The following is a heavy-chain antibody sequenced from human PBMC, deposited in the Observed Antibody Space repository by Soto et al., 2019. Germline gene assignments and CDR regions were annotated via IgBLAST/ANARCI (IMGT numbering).Heavy chain of an antibody. CDR1: GGSFSGYY. J-gene: IGHJ6*03. D-gene: IGHD4-17*01. V-gene: IGHV4-34*01. Sequence: PSETLSLTCAVYGGSFSGYYWSWIRQPPGKGLEWIGEINHSGSTNYNPSLKSRVTISVDTSKNQFSLKLSSVTAADTAVYYCARGLTTPGRTYYYYLDGWGKATTVTVSS. CDR2: INHSGST. CDR3: ARGLTTPGRTYYYYLDG.